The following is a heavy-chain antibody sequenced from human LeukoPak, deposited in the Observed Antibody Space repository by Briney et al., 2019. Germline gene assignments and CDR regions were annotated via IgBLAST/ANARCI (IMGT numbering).Heavy chain of an antibody. CDR2: IRYDGSNK. Sequence: GGSLRLSCAASGFTFSSYGMHWVRQAPGKGLEWVAFIRYDGSNKYYADSVKGRFTISRDNSKNTLYLQMNSLRAEDTAVYYCASEGGSVWVFDYWGQGTLVTVSS. CDR3: ASEGGSVWVFDY. D-gene: IGHD3-16*01. CDR1: GFTFSSYG. V-gene: IGHV3-30*02. J-gene: IGHJ4*02.